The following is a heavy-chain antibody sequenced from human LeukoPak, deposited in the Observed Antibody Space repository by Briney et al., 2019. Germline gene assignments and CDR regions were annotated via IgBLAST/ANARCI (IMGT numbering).Heavy chain of an antibody. D-gene: IGHD7-27*01. J-gene: IGHJ4*02. CDR2: IREDGNEK. CDR3: ATSTGWRFDY. Sequence: GGSLRLSCVASGFTLSSYWMSWVRQAPGKGLEWVANIREDGNEKYYVDSVKGRFTISRDNAKNSLWLQMNSLRAEDTAVYYCATSTGWRFDYWGQGALVTVSS. CDR1: GFTLSSYW. V-gene: IGHV3-7*01.